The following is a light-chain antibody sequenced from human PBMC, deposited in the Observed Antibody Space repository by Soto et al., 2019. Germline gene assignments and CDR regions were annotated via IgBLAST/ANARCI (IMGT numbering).Light chain of an antibody. Sequence: QSVLTQPASVSGSPGQSITISCTGTSGDIGSYNRVSWYQQHPGKAPKLIIYEVTDRPSGVSNRFSGSKSGNTASLTISGLQAEDEAEYYCGTWDRSLSAVVFGGGTKLTVL. CDR2: EVT. CDR1: SGDIGSYNR. CDR3: GTWDRSLSAVV. J-gene: IGLJ2*01. V-gene: IGLV2-14*01.